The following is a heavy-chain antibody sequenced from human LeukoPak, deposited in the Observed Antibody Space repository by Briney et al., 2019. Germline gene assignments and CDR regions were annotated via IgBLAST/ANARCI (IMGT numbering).Heavy chain of an antibody. V-gene: IGHV1-18*01. CDR3: ARQYSSGWSSYYGLDV. CDR1: GYTFTSYG. J-gene: IGHJ6*02. Sequence: GASVKVSCKASGYTFTSYGISWVRQAPGQGLEWMGWISAYNGNTNYAQKLQGRVTMTTDTSTSTAYMELRSLRSDDTAVYYCARQYSSGWSSYYGLDVWGQGTTVTVSS. D-gene: IGHD6-19*01. CDR2: ISAYNGNT.